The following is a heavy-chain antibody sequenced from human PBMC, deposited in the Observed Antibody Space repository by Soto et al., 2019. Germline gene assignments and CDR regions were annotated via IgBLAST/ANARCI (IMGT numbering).Heavy chain of an antibody. D-gene: IGHD5-12*01. Sequence: QVQLQQWGAGLLKPSETLSLNCAVTGGFLSGYYWSWIRQPPGKGLEWIGEVKDGGHTNYSPSLRGRVPISSDTSNNQSSLRLNSVTAADTGVYYCARGQEGVVATHWDQGSLDTVSS. CDR3: ARGQEGVVATH. CDR1: GGFLSGYY. V-gene: IGHV4-34*01. CDR2: VKDGGHT. J-gene: IGHJ4*02.